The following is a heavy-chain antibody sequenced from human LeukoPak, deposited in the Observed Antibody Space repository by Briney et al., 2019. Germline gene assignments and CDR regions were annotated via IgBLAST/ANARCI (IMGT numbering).Heavy chain of an antibody. CDR2: ISGSGGST. J-gene: IGHJ6*02. CDR1: GFTFSSYA. CDR3: AKSPGRSNVVVVTAG. Sequence: GGSLRLSCAASGFTFSSYAMTWARQAPGKGLEGVSGISGSGGSTYYADSVQGRFTISRDNSKDTLYLQMNSLRAEDTAVYYCAKSPGRSNVVVVTAGWGQGTTVTVSS. V-gene: IGHV3-23*01. D-gene: IGHD2-15*01.